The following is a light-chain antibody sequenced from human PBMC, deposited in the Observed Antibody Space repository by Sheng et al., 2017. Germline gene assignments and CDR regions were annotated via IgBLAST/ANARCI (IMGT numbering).Light chain of an antibody. CDR2: RAS. CDR3: QQYSVGAT. CDR1: QSISRD. V-gene: IGKV3D-15*01. J-gene: IGKJ3*01. Sequence: EIVMTQSPATLSVSPGESATLSCRASQSISRDLAWYQQKPGQAPRLFIYRASTRATGIPARFGGGGSDTEFTLTISSLQSEDSAVYYCQQYSVGATFGPGTKVDIK.